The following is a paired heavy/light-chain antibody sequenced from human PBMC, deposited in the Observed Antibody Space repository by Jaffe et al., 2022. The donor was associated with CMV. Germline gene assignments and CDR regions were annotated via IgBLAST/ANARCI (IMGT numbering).Heavy chain of an antibody. CDR2: IIPILGIA. CDR3: AREPFGGGDGYPWGFDY. J-gene: IGHJ4*02. D-gene: IGHD2-21*01. V-gene: IGHV1-69*09. Sequence: QVQLVQSGAEVKKPGSSVKVSCKASGGTFSSYAISWVRQAPGQGLEWMGRIIPILGIANYAQKFQGRVTITADKSTSTAYMELSSLRSEDTAVYYCAREPFGGGDGYPWGFDYWGQGTLVTVSS. CDR1: GGTFSSYA.
Light chain of an antibody. CDR3: MIWHSSAWV. Sequence: QAVLTQPSSLSASPGASASLTCTLRSGINVGTYRIYWYQQKPGSPPQYLLRYKSDSDKQQGSGVPSRFSGSKDASANAGILLISGLQSEDEADYYCMIWHSSAWVFGGGTKLTVL. V-gene: IGLV5-45*03. CDR1: SGINVGTYR. CDR2: YKSDSDK. J-gene: IGLJ3*02.